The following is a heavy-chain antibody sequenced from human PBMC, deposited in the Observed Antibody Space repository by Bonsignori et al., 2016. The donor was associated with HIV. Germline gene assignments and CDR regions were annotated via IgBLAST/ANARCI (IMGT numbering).Heavy chain of an antibody. V-gene: IGHV4-59*01. Sequence: RQAPGKGLEWIGYIYYSGSTNYNPSLKSRVTISVDTSKNQFSLKLSSVTAADTAVYYCARVGYCGGDCFDDAFDIWGQGTMVT. J-gene: IGHJ3*02. CDR3: ARVGYCGGDCFDDAFDI. CDR2: IYYSGST. D-gene: IGHD2-21*01.